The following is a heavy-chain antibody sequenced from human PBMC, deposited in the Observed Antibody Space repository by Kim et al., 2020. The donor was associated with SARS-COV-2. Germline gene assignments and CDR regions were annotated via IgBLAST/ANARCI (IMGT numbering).Heavy chain of an antibody. Sequence: GGSLRLSCAASGFTFDDYAMHWVRQAPGKGVEWVSGISWNSGSIGYADSVKGRFTISRDNAKNSLYLQMNSLRAEDTALYYCAKIRWDFTDYGMDVWGQG. CDR1: GFTFDDYA. CDR2: ISWNSGSI. V-gene: IGHV3-9*01. D-gene: IGHD2-8*02. CDR3: AKIRWDFTDYGMDV. J-gene: IGHJ6*02.